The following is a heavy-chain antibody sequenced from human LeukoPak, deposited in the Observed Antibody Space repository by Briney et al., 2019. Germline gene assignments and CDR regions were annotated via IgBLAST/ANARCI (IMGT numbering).Heavy chain of an antibody. CDR1: GGSFSGYY. V-gene: IGHV4-34*01. CDR3: ARGSRRSSGVVIKRCHWFDP. J-gene: IGHJ5*02. Sequence: SETLSLTCAVYGGSFSGYYWSWIPQPPGKGLEWIGEINHSGSTNYNPSLKSRVTISVDTSKNQFSLKLSSVTAADTAVYYCARGSRRSSGVVIKRCHWFDPWGQGTLVTVSS. D-gene: IGHD3-3*01. CDR2: INHSGST.